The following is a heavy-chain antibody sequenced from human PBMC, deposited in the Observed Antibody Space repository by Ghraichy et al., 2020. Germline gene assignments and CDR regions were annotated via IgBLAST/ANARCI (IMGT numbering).Heavy chain of an antibody. V-gene: IGHV1-69*13. CDR1: GGTFSSYA. D-gene: IGHD2-2*01. Sequence: SVKVSCKASGGTFSSYAISWVRQAPGQGLEWMGGIIPIFGTANYAQKFQGRVTITADESTSTAYMEMSSLGSEDTAVYYCARDRAVVPAANDAFDIWGQGTMVTVSS. CDR2: IIPIFGTA. CDR3: ARDRAVVPAANDAFDI. J-gene: IGHJ3*02.